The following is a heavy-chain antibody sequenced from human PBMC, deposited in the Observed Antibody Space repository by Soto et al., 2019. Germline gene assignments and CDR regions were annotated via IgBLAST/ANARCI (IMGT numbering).Heavy chain of an antibody. V-gene: IGHV1-8*01. CDR2: MNTNSGKA. CDR1: GYTFTSYD. D-gene: IGHD2-15*01. Sequence: QVQLVQSGAEVKKPGASVKVSCKASGYTFTSYDINWVRQAAGQGLEWIGWMNTNSGKAVYAQKFQGRVTMAGNTSITTAYMGMSSLRSYDTAVYCCARGLVVVSATYWYFDLWGRCTLVTVSS. J-gene: IGHJ2*01. CDR3: ARGLVVVSATYWYFDL.